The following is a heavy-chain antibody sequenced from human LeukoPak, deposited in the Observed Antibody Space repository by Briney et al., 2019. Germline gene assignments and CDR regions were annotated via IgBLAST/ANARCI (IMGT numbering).Heavy chain of an antibody. CDR2: IIPILGIA. D-gene: IGHD6-13*01. Sequence: APLKVSCKASGGTFSSYAISWVRQAPGQELEWMGRIIPILGIANYAQKFQGRVTITADKSTSTACMELSSLRSEDTAVYYCARESSSSWSNFDYWGQGTLVTVSS. J-gene: IGHJ4*02. CDR1: GGTFSSYA. CDR3: ARESSSSWSNFDY. V-gene: IGHV1-69*04.